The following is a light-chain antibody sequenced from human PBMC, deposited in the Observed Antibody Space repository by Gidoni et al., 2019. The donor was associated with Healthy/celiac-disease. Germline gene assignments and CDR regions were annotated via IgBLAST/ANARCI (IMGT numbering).Light chain of an antibody. J-gene: IGKJ1*01. V-gene: IGKV3-20*01. CDR3: QQYGSSPWT. CDR1: QSVSSSY. CDR2: GAS. Sequence: ESVLTQSTGTLSLSPGDRATLPCRASQSVSSSYLACYLQKPGQAPRLLIYGASSRATGIPDRFSGSGSGTDFTLTISRLEPEDFAVYYCQQYGSSPWTFGQGTKVEIK.